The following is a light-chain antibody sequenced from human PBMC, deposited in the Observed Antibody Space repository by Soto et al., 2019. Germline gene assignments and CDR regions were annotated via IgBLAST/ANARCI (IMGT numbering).Light chain of an antibody. Sequence: QPVLTQPASVSGSPGQSIAISCTGSNSDIGRYDYVSWYQQHPGKAPKLVIYDVSDRPSGVSDRFSGSKSGNTASLTISGLQTEDEAYYYCSSYTISSSLVFGGGTKLTVL. CDR3: SSYTISSSLV. J-gene: IGLJ2*01. CDR2: DVS. V-gene: IGLV2-14*01. CDR1: NSDIGRYDY.